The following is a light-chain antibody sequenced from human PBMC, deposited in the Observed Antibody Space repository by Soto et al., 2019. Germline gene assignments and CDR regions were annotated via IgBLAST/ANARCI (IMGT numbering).Light chain of an antibody. CDR2: AAS. CDR1: QSISRN. Sequence: EIVMTQSPVTLSVSPGERATLSCRASQSISRNLAWYHQRPGQAPRLLISAASDRATGVPARFSGSGSGTEFTLTISSLQSEDFAVYYCQQYIDWPWTFGQGTKV. CDR3: QQYIDWPWT. V-gene: IGKV3-15*01. J-gene: IGKJ1*01.